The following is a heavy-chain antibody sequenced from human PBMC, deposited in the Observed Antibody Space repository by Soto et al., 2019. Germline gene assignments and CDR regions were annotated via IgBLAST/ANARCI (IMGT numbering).Heavy chain of an antibody. CDR3: ARFFYNWNVLDY. CDR1: GGSVSSGSYY. D-gene: IGHD1-20*01. V-gene: IGHV4-61*01. J-gene: IGHJ4*02. Sequence: PSETLSLTCTVSGGSVSSGSYYWSWIRQPPGKGLEWIGYIYYSGSTNYNPSLKSRVTISADTSKNQFSLKLTSVTAADTAVYYCARFFYNWNVLDYWGQGTPVTVSS. CDR2: IYYSGST.